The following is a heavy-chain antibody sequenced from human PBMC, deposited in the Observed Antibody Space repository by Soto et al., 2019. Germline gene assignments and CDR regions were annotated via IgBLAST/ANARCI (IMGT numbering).Heavy chain of an antibody. CDR1: GHTFHSYA. D-gene: IGHD2-2*01. Sequence: EVQLLESGGGLVQPGGSLRLSCVASGHTFHSYAMSWVRQAPGKGLEWVSGISGSGGSTYYADSVRGRFTISRDDSKNTLYLRMNSLRAEDTAVYYCAKVSRGIGVVPASLNWGQGTRVIVSS. J-gene: IGHJ4*02. V-gene: IGHV3-23*01. CDR2: ISGSGGST. CDR3: AKVSRGIGVVPASLN.